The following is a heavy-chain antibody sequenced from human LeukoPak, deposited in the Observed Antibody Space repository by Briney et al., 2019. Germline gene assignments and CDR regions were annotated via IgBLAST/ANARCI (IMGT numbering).Heavy chain of an antibody. CDR3: ARVHPSSYAADL. D-gene: IGHD3-16*01. CDR1: GFTFSTYS. CDR2: ISSSSSTI. J-gene: IGHJ5*02. V-gene: IGHV3-48*04. Sequence: GGSLRLSCAASGFTFSTYSIDWVRQAPGKGLEWISYISSSSSTIDFADSVKGRFTISRDNARNSVYLQMNSLRAEDTAVYYCARVHPSSYAADLWGQGTLVTVSS.